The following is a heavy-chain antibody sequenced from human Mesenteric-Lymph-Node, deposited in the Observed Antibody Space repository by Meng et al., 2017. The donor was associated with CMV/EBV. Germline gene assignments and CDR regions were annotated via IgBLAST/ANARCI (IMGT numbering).Heavy chain of an antibody. CDR3: ARQGGGLGSWLQDFDY. CDR2: IYYSGNT. D-gene: IGHD5-24*01. CDR1: GDSISNSPYY. J-gene: IGHJ4*02. Sequence: SETLSLTCIVSGDSISNSPYYWGWIRQPPGKGLAWIGTIYYSGNTYYNLSLRSRITISLDTSTNQFSLKLTSVTAADTAVYYCARQGGGLGSWLQDFDYWGQGTLVTVSS. V-gene: IGHV4-39*01.